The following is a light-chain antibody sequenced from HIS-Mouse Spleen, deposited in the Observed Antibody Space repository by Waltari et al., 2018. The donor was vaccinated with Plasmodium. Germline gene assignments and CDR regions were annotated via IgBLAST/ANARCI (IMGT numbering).Light chain of an antibody. CDR2: KDS. CDR1: ALPKQY. Sequence: SYEPTQPPSVSVSPGQPARITCSGDALPKQYAYWYQQKPGQAPVLVIDKDSQRPSGLLERFSGSSSGTTVTLTISGVQAEDEADYYCQSADSSGTYRVFGGGTKLTVL. V-gene: IGLV3-25*03. J-gene: IGLJ2*01. CDR3: QSADSSGTYRV.